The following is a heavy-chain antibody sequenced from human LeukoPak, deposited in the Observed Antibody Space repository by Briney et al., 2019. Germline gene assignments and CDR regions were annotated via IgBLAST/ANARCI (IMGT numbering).Heavy chain of an antibody. Sequence: ASVKVSCKASGHTFSYYAIHWVRQAPGQRLEWMGWINAGNGNTKNSQKFQGRVTITRDTSASTAYMELSSLRSEDTAVYYCARDPSTGVVRDGKFSSDYYFDYWGRGTLVTVSS. D-gene: IGHD3-22*01. CDR3: ARDPSTGVVRDGKFSSDYYFDY. CDR1: GHTFSYYA. CDR2: INAGNGNT. V-gene: IGHV1-3*01. J-gene: IGHJ4*02.